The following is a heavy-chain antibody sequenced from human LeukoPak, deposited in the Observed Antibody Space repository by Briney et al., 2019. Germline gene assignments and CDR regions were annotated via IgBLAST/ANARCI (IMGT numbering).Heavy chain of an antibody. CDR2: IYYSGST. CDR3: ARDGGIAD. CDR1: GGSISSSSYY. J-gene: IGHJ4*02. D-gene: IGHD6-13*01. V-gene: IGHV4-39*07. Sequence: SETLSLTCTVSGGSISSSSYYWGWIRQPPGTGLEWIGSIYYSGSTYYNPSLKSRVTISVDTSKNQFSLRLSSVTAADTAVYYCARDGGIADWGQGTLVTVSS.